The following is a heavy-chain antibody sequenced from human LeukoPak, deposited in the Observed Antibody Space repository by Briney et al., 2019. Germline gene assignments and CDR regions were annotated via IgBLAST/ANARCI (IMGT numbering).Heavy chain of an antibody. Sequence: AAPLSLLCTVCVAVIRSDYGSGRERPRGRELEWIRNIEYRGSTSYSPSLKSRFTISVDQSKTQFSLNLISVTAADTAVYFCALVHFCRSECDDLEYFYYYMDVWGKGTTVTVSS. J-gene: IGHJ6*03. CDR1: VAVIRSDY. D-gene: IGHD3-3*02. CDR3: ALVHFCRSECDDLEYFYYYMDV. V-gene: IGHV4-59*07. CDR2: IEYRGST.